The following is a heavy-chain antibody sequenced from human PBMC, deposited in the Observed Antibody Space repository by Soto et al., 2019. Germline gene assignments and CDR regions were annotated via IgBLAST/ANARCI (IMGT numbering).Heavy chain of an antibody. CDR2: ISYDGSNK. V-gene: IGHV3-30*18. Sequence: PGGSLRLSCAASGFTFSSYGMHWVRQAPGKGLEWVAVISYDGSNKYYADSVKGRFTISRDNSKNTLYLRMNSLRAEDTAVYYCAKALSGYDYEYYGMDVWGQGTTVTVSS. D-gene: IGHD5-12*01. J-gene: IGHJ6*02. CDR1: GFTFSSYG. CDR3: AKALSGYDYEYYGMDV.